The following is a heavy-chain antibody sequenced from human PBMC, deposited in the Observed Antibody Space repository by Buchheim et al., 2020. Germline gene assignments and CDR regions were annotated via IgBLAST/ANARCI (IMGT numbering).Heavy chain of an antibody. V-gene: IGHV3-23*01. J-gene: IGHJ4*02. CDR2: ITSSGGT. CDR1: GFIFSSCV. Sequence: EVQVLESGGGLVQPGGSLRLSCAASGFIFSSCVMNWVRQAPGKGLEWVSSITSSGGTYYADSVKGRITISRDNSKNSLSLQLNGLRAEDTAVYYCAKGRGAYAYLDSWGQGTL. CDR3: AKGRGAYAYLDS. D-gene: IGHD3-10*01.